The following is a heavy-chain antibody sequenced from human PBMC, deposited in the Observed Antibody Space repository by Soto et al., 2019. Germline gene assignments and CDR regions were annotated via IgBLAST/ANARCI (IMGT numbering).Heavy chain of an antibody. Sequence: EVQLVESGGGLVQPGGSLRLSCAASEFTFSGRSVHWVRQAPGKGLVWVSGIDKVGTDSTYADSVKGRFTSSRDDAKNTVYPQMNSLRVEDTAVYYCARGWFGPDVWGKGTTVTVSS. D-gene: IGHD3-10*01. CDR2: IDKVGTDS. CDR1: EFTFSGRS. J-gene: IGHJ6*03. CDR3: ARGWFGPDV. V-gene: IGHV3-74*01.